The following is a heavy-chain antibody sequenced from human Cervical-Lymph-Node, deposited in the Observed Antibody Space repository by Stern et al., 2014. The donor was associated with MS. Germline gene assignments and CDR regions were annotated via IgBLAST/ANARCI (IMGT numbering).Heavy chain of an antibody. J-gene: IGHJ4*02. CDR2: ITGTVGNT. CDR3: GRDRGGAPDY. Sequence: AQLLESGPEVKKPGASVKGSCRTSGYIFSGFTVHWVRQAPQERPEWMGWITGTVGNTKYSQKFQGRVTITRDTAASTVYMELTSLRSEDTAVYYCGRDRGGAPDYWGQGTVVTVSP. CDR1: GYIFSGFT. V-gene: IGHV1-3*01.